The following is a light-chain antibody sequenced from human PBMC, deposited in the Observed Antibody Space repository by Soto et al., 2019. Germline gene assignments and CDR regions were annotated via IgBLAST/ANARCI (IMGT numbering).Light chain of an antibody. Sequence: QSVLTQPRSVSGSPGQSVTLSCTGTSSDVGGYNYVSWYQHHPGKAPKLVIYEVTKRPSGVSNRFSGSKSGNTASLTISGLQAEDEADYYCSSYISTNTRVFGGGTKLTVL. CDR1: SSDVGGYNY. CDR2: EVT. V-gene: IGLV2-14*01. J-gene: IGLJ3*02. CDR3: SSYISTNTRV.